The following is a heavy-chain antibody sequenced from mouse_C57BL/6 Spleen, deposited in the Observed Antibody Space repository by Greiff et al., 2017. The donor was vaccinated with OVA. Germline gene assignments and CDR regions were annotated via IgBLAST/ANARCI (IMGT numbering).Heavy chain of an antibody. J-gene: IGHJ4*01. V-gene: IGHV1-84*01. CDR1: GYTFTDYY. CDR3: ARERDYYAMDY. CDR2: IYPGSGNT. Sequence: QVQLKESGPELVKPGASVKISCKASGYTFTDYYINWVKQRPGQGLEWIGWIYPGSGNTKYNEKFKGKTTLTVDTSSSTAYMQLSSLTSEDSAVYFCARERDYYAMDYWGQGTSVTVSS.